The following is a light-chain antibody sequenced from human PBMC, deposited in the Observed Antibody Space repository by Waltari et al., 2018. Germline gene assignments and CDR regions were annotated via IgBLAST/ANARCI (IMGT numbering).Light chain of an antibody. CDR3: QSEVNSRTYAIL. J-gene: IGLJ2*01. CDR2: KDN. V-gene: IGLV3-25*03. Sequence: SYELTQPPSVSVSPGQTARITCSGDASAQQYAYWYQQKPGQAPMLLIYKDNERPSGIPERFSGSSSGTTVTLTISGVQAEDEADYYCQSEVNSRTYAILFGGGTKVTVL. CDR1: ASAQQY.